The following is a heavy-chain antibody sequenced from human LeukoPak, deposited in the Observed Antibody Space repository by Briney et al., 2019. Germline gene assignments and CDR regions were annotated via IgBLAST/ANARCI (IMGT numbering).Heavy chain of an antibody. CDR3: ARDPSRGYNYGYGDY. CDR1: GFTFNNYW. V-gene: IGHV3-7*01. Sequence: GGSLRLSCAASGFTFNNYWMTWVRQAPGKGLEWVAHINQDRSETYYVDSVKGRFTIARDNAKNSMYLQMNSLRAEDTAVYYCARDPSRGYNYGYGDYWGQGTLVIAS. CDR2: INQDRSET. D-gene: IGHD5-18*01. J-gene: IGHJ4*02.